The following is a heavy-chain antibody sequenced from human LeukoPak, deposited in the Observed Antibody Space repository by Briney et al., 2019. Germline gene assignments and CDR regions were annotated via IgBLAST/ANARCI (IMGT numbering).Heavy chain of an antibody. V-gene: IGHV1-69*13. CDR2: IIPIFGTA. CDR1: GGTFSSYA. D-gene: IGHD2-2*01. Sequence: SVKVSCKASGGTFSSYAISWVRQAPGQWLEWMGGIIPIFGTANYAQKFQGRVTITADESTSTAYMELSSLRSEDTAVYYCARPYCSSTSCYYYFDYWGQGTPVTVSS. J-gene: IGHJ4*02. CDR3: ARPYCSSTSCYYYFDY.